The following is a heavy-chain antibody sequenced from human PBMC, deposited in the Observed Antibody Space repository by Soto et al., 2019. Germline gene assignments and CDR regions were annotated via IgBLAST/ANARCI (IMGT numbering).Heavy chain of an antibody. Sequence: PGGSLRLSCAASGFTVSGNYMTWVRQAPGKGLEWVSILYSGGPTYYADSVKGRFTISRDNDKNSQYLQMNSLRAEDTAVYYCAREATPSYWGQGTLVTVSS. CDR2: LYSGGPT. J-gene: IGHJ4*02. CDR3: AREATPSY. CDR1: GFTVSGNY. D-gene: IGHD1-1*01. V-gene: IGHV3-53*01.